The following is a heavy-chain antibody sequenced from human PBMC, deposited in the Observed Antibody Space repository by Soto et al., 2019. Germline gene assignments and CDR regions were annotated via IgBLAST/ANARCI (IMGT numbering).Heavy chain of an antibody. D-gene: IGHD5-12*01. Sequence: SLRISCAASGFTFSSSPVSWVRQSPGKGLEWLSSIVGSSAGGSTYYADSVRGRFTISKDNSKKTLYLQMNSLRAEETAFYSCGKAIGGYVPFGCWGKGTLGTVSS. V-gene: IGHV3-23*01. J-gene: IGHJ4*02. CDR2: IVGSSAGGST. CDR1: GFTFSSSP. CDR3: GKAIGGYVPFGC.